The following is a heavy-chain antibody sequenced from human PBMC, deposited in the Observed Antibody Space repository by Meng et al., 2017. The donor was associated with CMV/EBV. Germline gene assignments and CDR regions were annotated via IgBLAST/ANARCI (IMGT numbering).Heavy chain of an antibody. CDR3: ARDGSSSATDLIDY. D-gene: IGHD6-6*01. J-gene: IGHJ4*02. CDR2: INPNSGGT. Sequence: QGQLVQAGGEVKKPGSSVKVSCKASGYTFTGYYMHWVRQAPGQGLEWMGWINPNSGGTNYAQKFQGRVTMTRDTSISTAYMELSRLRSDDTAVYYCARDGSSSATDLIDYWGQGTLVTVSS. V-gene: IGHV1-2*02. CDR1: GYTFTGYY.